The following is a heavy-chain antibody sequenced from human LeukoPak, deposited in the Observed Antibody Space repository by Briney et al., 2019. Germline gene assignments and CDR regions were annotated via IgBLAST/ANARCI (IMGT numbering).Heavy chain of an antibody. Sequence: SETLSLTCTVSGGSISSYYWSWLRQPPGKGLEWIGYIYHSGSTNYNPSLKSRVTISIDTSKNQFSLKLSSVTAADTAVYYCASGGSSWYPPDYWGQGTLVTVSS. D-gene: IGHD6-13*01. CDR3: ASGGSSWYPPDY. CDR2: IYHSGST. J-gene: IGHJ4*02. CDR1: GGSISSYY. V-gene: IGHV4-59*01.